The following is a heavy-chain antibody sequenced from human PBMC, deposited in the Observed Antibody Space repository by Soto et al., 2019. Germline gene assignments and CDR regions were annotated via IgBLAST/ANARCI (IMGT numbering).Heavy chain of an antibody. CDR2: IKSKTDGGTT. J-gene: IGHJ4*02. CDR3: TTVYSSSINRDY. D-gene: IGHD6-6*01. Sequence: LRLSCAASGFTFSNAWMSWVRQAPGKGLEWVGRIKSKTDGGTTDYAAPVKGRFTISRDDSKNTLYLQMNSLKTEDTAVYYCTTVYSSSINRDYWGQGTLVTVSS. V-gene: IGHV3-15*01. CDR1: GFTFSNAW.